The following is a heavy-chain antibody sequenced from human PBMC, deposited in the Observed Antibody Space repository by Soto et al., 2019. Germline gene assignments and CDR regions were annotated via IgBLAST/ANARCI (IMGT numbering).Heavy chain of an antibody. CDR3: ARSYDSSGYYFLGY. Sequence: QVQLQESGPGLVKPSQTLSLTCTVSGGSISSGGYYWSGIRQHPGKGLEWIGYIYYSGSTYYNPSLKVRVTRSVDTSKNQVSLKLSSVTAADTAVYYCARSYDSSGYYFLGYWGQGTRVTVSS. CDR1: GGSISSGGYY. D-gene: IGHD3-22*01. V-gene: IGHV4-31*03. J-gene: IGHJ4*02. CDR2: IYYSGST.